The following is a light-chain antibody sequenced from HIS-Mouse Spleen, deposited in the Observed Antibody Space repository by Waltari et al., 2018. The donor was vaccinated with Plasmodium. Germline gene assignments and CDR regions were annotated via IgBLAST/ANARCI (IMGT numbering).Light chain of an antibody. Sequence: EIVMTQSPATLSVSPGERATLTCRASQSVSTNLAWYQQKPGQAPRRLIYGASTRATGIPARFSGSGSGREFTLTISSLQSEDFAVYYWQQYNNWSFTFGPGTKVDIK. CDR2: GAS. CDR1: QSVSTN. V-gene: IGKV3-15*01. J-gene: IGKJ3*01. CDR3: QQYNNWSFT.